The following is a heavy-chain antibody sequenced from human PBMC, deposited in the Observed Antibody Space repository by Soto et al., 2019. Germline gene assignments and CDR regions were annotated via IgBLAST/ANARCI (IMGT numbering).Heavy chain of an antibody. Sequence: PGGSLRLSCAASGFTVTSYWMHWVRRTPEKGLEWVAGISGGGNDRYYADFVQGRFTFSRDNSRNILYLQMNSLRADDTAMYFCARSLFMVAPDNEPFDYWGQGTLVTVSS. CDR1: GFTVTSYW. CDR3: ARSLFMVAPDNEPFDY. V-gene: IGHV3-23*01. D-gene: IGHD5-12*01. J-gene: IGHJ4*02. CDR2: ISGGGNDR.